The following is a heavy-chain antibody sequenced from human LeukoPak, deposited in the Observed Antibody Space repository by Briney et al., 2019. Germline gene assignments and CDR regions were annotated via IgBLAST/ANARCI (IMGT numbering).Heavy chain of an antibody. CDR2: ISSISSYI. Sequence: GGSLRLSCGASGFTFSNHVMNWVRQAPGKGLEWVSSISSISSYIYYADSVKGRFTVSRDNAKNSLYLQMDGLRAEDTAVYYCARDPSGTYYPRVSGALDIWGQGTMVTVSS. CDR3: ARDPSGTYYPRVSGALDI. J-gene: IGHJ3*02. CDR1: GFTFSNHV. D-gene: IGHD1-26*01. V-gene: IGHV3-21*01.